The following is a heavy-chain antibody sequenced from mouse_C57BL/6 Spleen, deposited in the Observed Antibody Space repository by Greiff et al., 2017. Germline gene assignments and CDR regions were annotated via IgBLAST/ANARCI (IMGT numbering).Heavy chain of an antibody. CDR1: GYTFTDYY. V-gene: IGHV1-84*01. Sequence: QVQLQQSGPELVKPGASVKISCKASGYTFTDYYINWVKQRPGPGLEWIGWIYPGSGSTNYNEKFKSKATRTVDTSSSTAYMQLSSLTSEDSAVYYCARWYYGSSLFDYWGQGTTLTVSS. D-gene: IGHD1-1*01. CDR3: ARWYYGSSLFDY. CDR2: IYPGSGST. J-gene: IGHJ2*01.